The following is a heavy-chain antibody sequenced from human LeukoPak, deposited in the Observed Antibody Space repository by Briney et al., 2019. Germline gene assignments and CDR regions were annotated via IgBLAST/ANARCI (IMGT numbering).Heavy chain of an antibody. CDR3: ARGSSGRYFAFIDY. V-gene: IGHV3-7*01. CDR1: GFTFSDYY. Sequence: GGSLRLSCAASGFTFSDYYMSWIRQAPGKGLEWVASINQDASEKYYVDSVKGRFTISRDNAKNSLYLQMNSLRVEDTAVYYCARGSSGRYFAFIDYWGQGILVTVSS. D-gene: IGHD1-26*01. CDR2: INQDASEK. J-gene: IGHJ4*02.